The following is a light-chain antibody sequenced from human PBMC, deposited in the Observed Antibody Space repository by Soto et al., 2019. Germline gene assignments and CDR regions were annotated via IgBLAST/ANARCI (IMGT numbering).Light chain of an antibody. J-gene: IGKJ2*03. CDR1: QSISSW. CDR2: DAS. CDR3: QQYSLYFS. V-gene: IGKV1-5*01. Sequence: DIQMTQSPSTLSAFVGDRVTITCRASQSISSWLAWYQQKPGRAPKLLIYDASSLESGVPSRFSGSGSGTEFTLTISSLQPDDFATYYCQQYSLYFSFGKGTHLELK.